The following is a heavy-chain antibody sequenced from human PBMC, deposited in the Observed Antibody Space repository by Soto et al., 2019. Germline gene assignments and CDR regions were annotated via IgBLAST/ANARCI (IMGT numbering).Heavy chain of an antibody. Sequence: QVQLVQSGAEVKKPGASVKVSCKTSGYTFNNYGISWVRQAPGQGLEWMGWISDYNGNTNYPQKFQGRVTMTTDTSXKTVYMVLTRLRSDDTAVDYCARDVYYDSGSYGMDLWGRGTTVTVSS. CDR2: ISDYNGNT. CDR3: ARDVYYDSGSYGMDL. J-gene: IGHJ6*02. CDR1: GYTFNNYG. V-gene: IGHV1-18*01. D-gene: IGHD3-10*01.